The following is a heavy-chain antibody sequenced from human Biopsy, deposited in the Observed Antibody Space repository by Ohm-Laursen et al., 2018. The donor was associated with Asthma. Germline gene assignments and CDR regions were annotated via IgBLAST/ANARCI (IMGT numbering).Heavy chain of an antibody. Sequence: SLRLFCSASGFVFSQCGMHWVRQGPGKGLEWVALVSSDGHNKYYEDSVKGRFTISRDNSRNRLYLQINSLTVEDSAVYFCARQSGQEYGDSIPFDTWGQGTKVAVSS. J-gene: IGHJ3*02. V-gene: IGHV3-30*03. CDR2: VSSDGHNK. CDR1: GFVFSQCG. D-gene: IGHD3-22*01. CDR3: ARQSGQEYGDSIPFDT.